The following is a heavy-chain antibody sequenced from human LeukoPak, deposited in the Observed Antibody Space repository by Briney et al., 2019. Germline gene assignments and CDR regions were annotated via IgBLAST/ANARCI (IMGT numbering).Heavy chain of an antibody. CDR1: GFTFSSYG. CDR3: AKVPIAVAGPYYYGMDV. Sequence: SGGSLRLSCAASGFTFSSYGMHWVRQAPGKGLEWVAAISYDGSNKYYADSVKGRFTISRDNSKNTLYLQMNSLRAEDTAVYYCAKVPIAVAGPYYYGMDVWGQGTTVTVSS. D-gene: IGHD6-19*01. CDR2: ISYDGSNK. J-gene: IGHJ6*02. V-gene: IGHV3-30*18.